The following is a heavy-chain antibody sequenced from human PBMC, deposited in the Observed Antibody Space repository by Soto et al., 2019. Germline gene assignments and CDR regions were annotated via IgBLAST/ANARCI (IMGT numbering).Heavy chain of an antibody. CDR3: ARDEWSSGRPYYFDY. Sequence: GSLRLSCAAPGFTFSSYAMHWVRQAPGKGLEWVAVISYDGSNKYYADSVKGRFTISRDNSKNTLYLQMNSLRAEDTAVYYCARDEWSSGRPYYFDYWGQGTLVTVSP. V-gene: IGHV3-30-3*01. CDR1: GFTFSSYA. CDR2: ISYDGSNK. J-gene: IGHJ4*02. D-gene: IGHD6-19*01.